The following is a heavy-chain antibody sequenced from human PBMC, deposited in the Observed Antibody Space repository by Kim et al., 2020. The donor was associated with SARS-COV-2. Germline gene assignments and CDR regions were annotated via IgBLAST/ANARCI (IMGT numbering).Heavy chain of an antibody. CDR2: ISTSSANT. D-gene: IGHD6-19*01. J-gene: IGHJ4*02. CDR1: GFTFSNYS. Sequence: GGSLRLSCAASGFTFSNYSMTWVRQAPGEGLEWVSAISTSSANTDYADSVKGRFTISRDNSKNTLYLQMNSLRAEDTAVYFCAKDDGYSSGWYFDYCGQGALVTVSP. V-gene: IGHV3-23*01. CDR3: AKDDGYSSGWYFDY.